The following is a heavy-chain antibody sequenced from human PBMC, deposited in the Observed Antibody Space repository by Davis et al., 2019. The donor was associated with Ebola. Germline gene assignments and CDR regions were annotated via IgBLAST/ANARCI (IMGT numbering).Heavy chain of an antibody. Sequence: PGGSLRLSCAASGFTFSDYYMSWIRQAPGKGLEWVSYISSSGSTIYYADSVKGRFTISRNNAKNSLYLQMNSLRAEDTAVYYCARRKARWERYDAFDIWGQGTMVTVSS. J-gene: IGHJ3*02. CDR2: ISSSGSTI. V-gene: IGHV3-11*04. CDR3: ARRKARWERYDAFDI. CDR1: GFTFSDYY. D-gene: IGHD1-26*01.